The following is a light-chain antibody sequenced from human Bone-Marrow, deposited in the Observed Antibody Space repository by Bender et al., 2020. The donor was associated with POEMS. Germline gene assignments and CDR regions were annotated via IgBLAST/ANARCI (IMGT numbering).Light chain of an antibody. CDR2: GN. CDR1: SLRIYY. J-gene: IGLJ2*01. CDR3: TSRHTSGTFVV. Sequence: SSELTQDPAVSVALGQTVRITCQGDSLRIYYPTWYQQKPGQAPIFVIFGNNRPSGIPERFSGASSGDTASLTITGAQAEDEADYYCTSRHTSGTFVVFGGGTKLTVL. V-gene: IGLV3-19*01.